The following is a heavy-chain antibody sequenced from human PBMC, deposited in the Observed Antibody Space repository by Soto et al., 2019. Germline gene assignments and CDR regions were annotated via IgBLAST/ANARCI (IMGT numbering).Heavy chain of an antibody. J-gene: IGHJ4*02. D-gene: IGHD6-13*01. Sequence: EVQLVESGGGLVQPGGSLRLSCAASGFTVSSNYMSWVRQAPGKGLEWVSVIYSGGSTYYADSVKGRFTISRHNSKNTLHLPMNSLSAENTAVYYCARQVSGPAGICDYGGQGTLVTVCS. CDR2: IYSGGST. CDR1: GFTVSSNY. CDR3: ARQVSGPAGICDY. V-gene: IGHV3-53*04.